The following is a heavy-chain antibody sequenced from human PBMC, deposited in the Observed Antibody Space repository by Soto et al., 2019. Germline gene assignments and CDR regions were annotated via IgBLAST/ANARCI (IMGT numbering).Heavy chain of an antibody. V-gene: IGHV6-1*01. J-gene: IGHJ6*02. CDR2: TYYRSKWYN. CDR1: GDSVSSNSAA. Sequence: QTLSLTFVISGDSVSSNSAACNLIRQSPSRGLEWLGRTYYRSKWYNDYAVSVKSRITINPDTSKNQFSLQLNSVTPEDTAVYYCARGSSSWLNYYYYGMDVWGQGTTVTVSS. D-gene: IGHD6-13*01. CDR3: ARGSSSWLNYYYYGMDV.